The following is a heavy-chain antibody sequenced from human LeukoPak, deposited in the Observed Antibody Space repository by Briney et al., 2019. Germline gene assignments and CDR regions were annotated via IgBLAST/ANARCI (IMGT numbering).Heavy chain of an antibody. Sequence: GGSLRLSCAASGFTFSSYSMNWVRQAPGKGLEWVSSISSSSSYIYYADSVKGRFTISRDNAKNSLYLQMNSLRAEDTAVYYCARHGSFTMVRGRLGYYYMDVWGKGTTVTISS. J-gene: IGHJ6*03. V-gene: IGHV3-21*04. CDR1: GFTFSSYS. CDR2: ISSSSSYI. D-gene: IGHD3-10*01. CDR3: ARHGSFTMVRGRLGYYYMDV.